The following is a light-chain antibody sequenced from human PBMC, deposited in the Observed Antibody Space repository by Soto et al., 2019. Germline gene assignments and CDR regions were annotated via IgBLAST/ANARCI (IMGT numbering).Light chain of an antibody. CDR2: GAS. V-gene: IGKV3-15*01. Sequence: EIVLTHSPCTLSLSPLERATLPCMAIRRVSSNYLAWYQQKPGQAPRLLIYGASTRATGIPARFSGSGSGTEFTLTISSLQSEDFAVYYCQQYNDWPPWTFGQGTKVDIK. J-gene: IGKJ1*01. CDR1: RRVSSN. CDR3: QQYNDWPPWT.